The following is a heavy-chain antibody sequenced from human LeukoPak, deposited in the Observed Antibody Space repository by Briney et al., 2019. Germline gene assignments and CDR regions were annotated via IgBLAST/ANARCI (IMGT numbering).Heavy chain of an antibody. Sequence: SGGSLRLSRAASGFTFSSYAMHWARQAPGKGLEWIAFISYSGDRTYYADSVKGRFTISRDNSKSTVYLQMNSLKSDDTAVYYCARDLRPSTYCGGDCYPNWGQGTPVTVSS. CDR1: GFTFSSYA. D-gene: IGHD2-21*02. CDR3: ARDLRPSTYCGGDCYPN. CDR2: ISYSGDRT. J-gene: IGHJ4*02. V-gene: IGHV3-30-3*01.